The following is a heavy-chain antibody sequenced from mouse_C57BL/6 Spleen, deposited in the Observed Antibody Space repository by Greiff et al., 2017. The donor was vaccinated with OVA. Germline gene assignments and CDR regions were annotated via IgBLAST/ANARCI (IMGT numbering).Heavy chain of an antibody. V-gene: IGHV1-64*01. CDR2: IHPNSGST. Sequence: QVQLKQPGAELVKPGASVKLSCKASGCTFTSYWMHWVKQRPGQGLEWIGMIHPNSGSTNYNEKFKSKATLTVDKSSSTAYMQLSSLTSEDSAVYYCARGITTVVATEDYFDYWGQGTTLTVSS. CDR3: ARGITTVVATEDYFDY. J-gene: IGHJ2*01. D-gene: IGHD1-1*01. CDR1: GCTFTSYW.